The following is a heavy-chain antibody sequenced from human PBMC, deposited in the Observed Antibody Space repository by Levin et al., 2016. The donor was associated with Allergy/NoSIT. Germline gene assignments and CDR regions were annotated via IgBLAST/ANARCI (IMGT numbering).Heavy chain of an antibody. CDR3: AKGYFDSGG. CDR2: ISFDGSNK. Sequence: LSLTCAASGFTFSSYGMHWVRQAPGKGLECVALISFDGSNKNYADSVKGRFTISRDNSKNTLYLEMISLRDEDTAVYYCAKGYFDSGGWGQGALVTVSS. J-gene: IGHJ4*02. CDR1: GFTFSSYG. D-gene: IGHD3-22*01. V-gene: IGHV3-30*18.